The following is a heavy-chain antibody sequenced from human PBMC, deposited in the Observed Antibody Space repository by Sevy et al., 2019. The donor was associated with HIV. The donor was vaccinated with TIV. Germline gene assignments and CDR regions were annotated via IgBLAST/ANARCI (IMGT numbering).Heavy chain of an antibody. V-gene: IGHV3-23*01. CDR2: ISGSGGST. D-gene: IGHD2-2*01. Sequence: GGSLRLSCAASGFTFSSYAMSWVRQAPGKGLEWVSAISGSGGSTYYADSVKGRFTISRDNSKNTLYLQMNSLRAEDTAVYYCAKTGYCISTSCYLFEYWGQGTLVTVSS. CDR3: AKTGYCISTSCYLFEY. J-gene: IGHJ4*02. CDR1: GFTFSSYA.